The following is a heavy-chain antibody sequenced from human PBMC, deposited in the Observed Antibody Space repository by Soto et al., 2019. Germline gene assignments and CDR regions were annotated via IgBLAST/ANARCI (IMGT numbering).Heavy chain of an antibody. CDR1: GFTFSNYW. V-gene: IGHV3-7*04. CDR2: IKQDGSEK. D-gene: IGHD1-1*01. J-gene: IGHJ3*02. Sequence: PGGSLRLSCAASGFTFSNYWMSWVRQAPGKGLEWVANIKQDGSEKYYVDSVKGRFTISRDNAKNSLYLQMNSLRAEDTAVFYCARDYNGTDTFEIRGQGTTVTVSS. CDR3: ARDYNGTDTFEI.